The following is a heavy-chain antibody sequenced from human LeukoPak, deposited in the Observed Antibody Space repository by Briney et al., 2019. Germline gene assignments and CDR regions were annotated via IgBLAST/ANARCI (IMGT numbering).Heavy chain of an antibody. Sequence: GGSLRLSCAASGFTFSCYAMSWVRQAPGKGLEWVSAISGSGGSTYYADSVKGRFTISRDNSKNTLYLQMNSLRAEETAVYYCAKDGSSIVGATTGFEYWGQGTLVTVSS. J-gene: IGHJ4*02. CDR2: ISGSGGST. V-gene: IGHV3-23*01. CDR1: GFTFSCYA. CDR3: AKDGSSIVGATTGFEY. D-gene: IGHD1-26*01.